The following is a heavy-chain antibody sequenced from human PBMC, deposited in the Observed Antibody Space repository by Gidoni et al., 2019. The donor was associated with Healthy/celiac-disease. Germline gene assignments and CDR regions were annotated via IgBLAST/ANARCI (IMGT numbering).Heavy chain of an antibody. CDR3: AKPPSSPPFIVGDVGPWGY. CDR1: GFTFSRSA. CDR2: ISGSGGST. D-gene: IGHD1-26*01. Sequence: EVQLLESGGGLVQPGGSLRLSCAASGFTFSRSAMSGVRQAPGKGLEWVSGISGSGGSTYYADSVKGRFTISRDKSKNTLYLQMNSLRAEDTAVYYCAKPPSSPPFIVGDVGPWGYWGQGTLVTVSS. V-gene: IGHV3-23*01. J-gene: IGHJ4*02.